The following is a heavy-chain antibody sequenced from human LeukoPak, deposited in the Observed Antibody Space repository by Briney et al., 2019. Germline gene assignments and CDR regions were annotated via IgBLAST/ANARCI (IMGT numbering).Heavy chain of an antibody. CDR2: ISGSGGST. J-gene: IGHJ3*02. D-gene: IGHD6-19*01. Sequence: GGSLRPSCAASGFTFSSYAMSWVRQAPGKGLEWVSAISGSGGSTYYADSVKGRFTISGDNSKNTLYLQMNSLRAEDTAVYYCAKIRWQWLVYDAFDIWGQGTMVTVSS. CDR1: GFTFSSYA. V-gene: IGHV3-23*01. CDR3: AKIRWQWLVYDAFDI.